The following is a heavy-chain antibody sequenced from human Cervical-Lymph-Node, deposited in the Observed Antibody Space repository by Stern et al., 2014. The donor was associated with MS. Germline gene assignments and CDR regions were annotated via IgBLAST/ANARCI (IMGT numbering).Heavy chain of an antibody. CDR2: TVPIFERS. CDR1: GDTFSTNG. J-gene: IGHJ5*02. V-gene: IGHV1-69*01. CDR3: AREHHGGNFAA. Sequence: VKLVQSGAEVKKPGSSVKVSCKVSGDTFSTNGIRWVRQGPGKGLEWMGATVPIFERSNYAQRFRGRVTITADESTSTSYMELTSLRSDDTGVYYCAREHHGGNFAAWGQGTLVTVSS. D-gene: IGHD4-23*01.